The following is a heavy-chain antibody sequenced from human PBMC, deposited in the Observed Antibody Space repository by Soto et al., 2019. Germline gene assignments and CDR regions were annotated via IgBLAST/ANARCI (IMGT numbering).Heavy chain of an antibody. CDR2: INDRGSI. CDR3: ARESHDILPGPPGVWYFDL. D-gene: IGHD3-9*01. CDR1: GGSFSGYY. V-gene: IGHV4-34*01. J-gene: IGHJ2*01. Sequence: QVQLQQWGAGPMRPLETLSLTCGVSGGSFSGYYWAWIRQSPGKGLEWIGEINDRGSINYNPSLKSRVSISVDTSKTHYSLNLRSVTAADTAVYYGARESHDILPGPPGVWYFDLWGRGTLVTVSS.